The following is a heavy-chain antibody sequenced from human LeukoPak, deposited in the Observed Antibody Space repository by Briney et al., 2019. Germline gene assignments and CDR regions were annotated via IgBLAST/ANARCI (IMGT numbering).Heavy chain of an antibody. CDR2: ISAYNGNT. CDR3: ARGEGYCSGGSCLLFDY. V-gene: IGHV1-18*01. J-gene: IGHJ4*02. Sequence: GASVTVSCKASGYTFTSYGISWVRQAPGQGLEWMGWISAYNGNTNYAQKLQGRVTMTTDTSTSTAYMELRSLRSDDTAVYYCARGEGYCSGGSCLLFDYWGQGTLVTVSS. D-gene: IGHD2-15*01. CDR1: GYTFTSYG.